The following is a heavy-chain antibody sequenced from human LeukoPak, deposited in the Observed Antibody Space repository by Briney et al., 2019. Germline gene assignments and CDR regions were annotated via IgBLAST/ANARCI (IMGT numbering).Heavy chain of an antibody. D-gene: IGHD1-26*01. J-gene: IGHJ4*01. V-gene: IGHV4-59*01. CDR1: GGSISNFH. CDR2: VYYSGTT. CDR3: ARDRVVGSMEGLDY. Sequence: SETLSLTCSVSGGSISNFHWTWIRQAPGKGLEWIGYVYYSGTTNYNPSLESRVTISVDTSKNQFSLKLSSVTAADTAVYFCARDRVVGSMEGLDYWGQEPWSASPQ.